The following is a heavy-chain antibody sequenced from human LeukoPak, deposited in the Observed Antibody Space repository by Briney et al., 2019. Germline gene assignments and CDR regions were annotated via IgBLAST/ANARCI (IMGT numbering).Heavy chain of an antibody. J-gene: IGHJ4*02. D-gene: IGHD6-6*01. V-gene: IGHV4-30-2*01. Sequence: SETLSLTCTVSGGSISSGGYYWSWIRQPPGKGLEWIGYIYHSGSTYYNPSLKSRVTISVDRSKNQFSLKLSSVTAADTAVYYCARVQLESFDYWGQGTLVTVSS. CDR3: ARVQLESFDY. CDR1: GGSISSGGYY. CDR2: IYHSGST.